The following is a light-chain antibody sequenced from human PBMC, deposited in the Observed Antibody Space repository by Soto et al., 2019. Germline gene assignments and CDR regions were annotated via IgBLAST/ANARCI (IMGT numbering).Light chain of an antibody. Sequence: DIQMTQSPSTVSASVGDRITITCRASQSINTWLAWYRQRPGEAPQLLIYDVSTLAMGVPARFSGSGSGTDFTLSISRLQADDFATFHCQQYQTYSRTFGQGTKVEVK. CDR3: QQYQTYSRT. V-gene: IGKV1-5*01. CDR1: QSINTW. CDR2: DVS. J-gene: IGKJ1*01.